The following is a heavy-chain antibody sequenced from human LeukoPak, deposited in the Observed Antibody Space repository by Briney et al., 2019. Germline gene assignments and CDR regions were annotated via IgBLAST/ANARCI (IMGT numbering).Heavy chain of an antibody. CDR3: ARSYGDV. CDR1: GFIFSDYY. CDR2: ISRSGNNI. D-gene: IGHD3-10*01. J-gene: IGHJ6*04. V-gene: IGHV3-11*04. Sequence: GGSLRLSCVGSGFIFSDYYMTWVRQAPGKGLEWVAYISRSGNNIYYAESVKGRFAISRDKVENSLYLHMSSLRAEDTASYSCARSYGDVWGKGTMVTVSS.